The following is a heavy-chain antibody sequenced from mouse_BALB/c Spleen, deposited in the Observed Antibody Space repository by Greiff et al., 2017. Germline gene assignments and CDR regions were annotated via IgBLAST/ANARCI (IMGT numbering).Heavy chain of an antibody. V-gene: IGHV3-2*02. CDR1: GYSITSDYA. D-gene: IGHD2-14*01. J-gene: IGHJ4*01. CDR3: ARKGDRYGYAMDY. CDR2: ISYSGST. Sequence: EVKLQESGPGLVKPSQSLSLTCTVTGYSITSDYAWNWIRQFPGNKLEWMGYISYSGSTSYNPSLKSRISITRDTSKNQFFLQLNSVTTEDTATYYCARKGDRYGYAMDYWGQGTSVTVSS.